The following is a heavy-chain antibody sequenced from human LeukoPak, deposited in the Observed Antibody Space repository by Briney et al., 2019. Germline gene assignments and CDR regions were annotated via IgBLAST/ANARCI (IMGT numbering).Heavy chain of an antibody. CDR1: GYSFSSYW. CDR2: IDPSDSYT. J-gene: IGHJ6*02. V-gene: IGHV5-10-1*01. CDR3: ARGCSGGSCYSFYYYYGMDV. Sequence: GESLKISCKGSGYSFSSYWISWVRQMPGKGLEWMGRIDPSDSYTNNSPSFQGHVTISADKSISTAYLQWSSLKASDTAMYYCARGCSGGSCYSFYYYYGMDVWGQGTTVTVSS. D-gene: IGHD2-15*01.